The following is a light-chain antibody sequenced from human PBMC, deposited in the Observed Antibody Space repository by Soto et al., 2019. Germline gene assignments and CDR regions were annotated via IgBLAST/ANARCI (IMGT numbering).Light chain of an antibody. V-gene: IGKV1-5*01. CDR1: QSISSW. Sequence: DIPMTQSPSTLSASVGDRVTITCRASQSISSWLAWYQQKPGKAPKLLIYDASSLESGVPSRFIGSGSGTEFTLTISSLQPDDFATYYCQQYDTYSLITFGQGTRLEIK. J-gene: IGKJ5*01. CDR3: QQYDTYSLIT. CDR2: DAS.